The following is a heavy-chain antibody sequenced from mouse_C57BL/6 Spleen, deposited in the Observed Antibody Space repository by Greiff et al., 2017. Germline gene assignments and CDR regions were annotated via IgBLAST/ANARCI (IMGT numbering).Heavy chain of an antibody. J-gene: IGHJ2*01. D-gene: IGHD3-2*02. CDR1: GYAFSSSW. CDR2: IYPGDGDT. Sequence: QVQLQQSGPELVKPGASVKISCKASGYAFSSSWMNWVKQRPGKGLEWIGRIYPGDGDTNYNGKFKGKATLTSDKSSSTAYMHLSSLTSEDSAVYFCAQTAQADYFDYWGQGTTLTVSS. V-gene: IGHV1-82*01. CDR3: AQTAQADYFDY.